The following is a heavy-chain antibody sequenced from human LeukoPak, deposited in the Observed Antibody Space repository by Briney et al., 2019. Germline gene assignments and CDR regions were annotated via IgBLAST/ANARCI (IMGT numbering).Heavy chain of an antibody. CDR1: GFTFSSYA. Sequence: GGSLRLSCAASGFTFSSYALSWVRQAPGKGLEWVSYISSSGSTIYYADSVKGRFTISRDNAKNSLYLQMNSLRAEDTAVYYCAELGITMIGGVWGKGTTVTISS. CDR2: ISSSGSTI. V-gene: IGHV3-48*03. CDR3: AELGITMIGGV. J-gene: IGHJ6*04. D-gene: IGHD3-10*02.